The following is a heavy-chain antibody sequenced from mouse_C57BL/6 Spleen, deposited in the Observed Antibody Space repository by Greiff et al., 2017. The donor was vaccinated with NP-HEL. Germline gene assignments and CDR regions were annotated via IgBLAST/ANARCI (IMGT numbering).Heavy chain of an antibody. CDR1: GYTFTSYW. Sequence: QVQLQQPGAELVKPGASVKLSCKASGYTFTSYWMQWVKQRPGQGLEWIGEIDPSDSYTNYNQKFKGKATLTVDTSSSTAYMQLSSLTSEDSAVYYCARRPSTMVTTDAMDYWGQGTSVTVSS. CDR2: IDPSDSYT. CDR3: ARRPSTMVTTDAMDY. V-gene: IGHV1-50*01. J-gene: IGHJ4*01. D-gene: IGHD2-2*01.